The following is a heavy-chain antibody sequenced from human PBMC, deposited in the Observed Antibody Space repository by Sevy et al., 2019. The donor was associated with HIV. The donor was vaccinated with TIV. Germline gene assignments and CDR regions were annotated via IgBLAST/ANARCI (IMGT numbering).Heavy chain of an antibody. D-gene: IGHD3-22*01. V-gene: IGHV3-73*01. CDR2: IRSKANSYAT. J-gene: IGHJ4*02. CDR1: GFTFSGSA. Sequence: GGSLRLSCAASGFTFSGSAMHWVRQASGKALEWVGRIRSKANSYATAYAASVKGRFTISRDDSKNTAYLQMNSLKTEDTAVYYCTSFYYYDSSGYSWPMGYWGQGTLVTVSS. CDR3: TSFYYYDSSGYSWPMGY.